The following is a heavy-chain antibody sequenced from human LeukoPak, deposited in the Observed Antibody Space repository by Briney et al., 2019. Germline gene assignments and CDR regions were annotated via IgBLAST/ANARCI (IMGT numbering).Heavy chain of an antibody. CDR3: ARGGATARAFDI. J-gene: IGHJ3*02. Sequence: SETLSLTCAVYGGSFSGYYWSWIRQPPGKGLEWIGSIYYSGSTYYNPSLKSRVTISVDTSKNQFSLKLSSVTAADTAVYYCARGGATARAFDIWGQGTMVTVSS. CDR2: IYYSGST. D-gene: IGHD1-26*01. V-gene: IGHV4-34*01. CDR1: GGSFSGYY.